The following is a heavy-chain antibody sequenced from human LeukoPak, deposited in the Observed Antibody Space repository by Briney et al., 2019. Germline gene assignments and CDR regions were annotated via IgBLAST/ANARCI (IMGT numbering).Heavy chain of an antibody. CDR2: ISYDGSNK. Sequence: GRSLRLSCAASGFTFSSYAMHWVRQAPGKGLEWVAVISYDGSNKYYADSVKGRFTISRDNSKNTLYLQMNSLRAEDTAVYYCARVVGKWEFDYWGQGTLVTVSS. CDR3: ARVVGKWEFDY. D-gene: IGHD1-26*01. J-gene: IGHJ4*02. V-gene: IGHV3-30*04. CDR1: GFTFSSYA.